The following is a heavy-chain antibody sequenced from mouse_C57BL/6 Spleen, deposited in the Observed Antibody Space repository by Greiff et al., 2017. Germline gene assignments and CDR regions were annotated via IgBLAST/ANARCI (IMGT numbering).Heavy chain of an antibody. J-gene: IGHJ4*01. D-gene: IGHD1-1*01. CDR1: GFNIKDDY. CDR3: TTWNYGSSYDYAMDY. CDR2: IDPENGDT. V-gene: IGHV14-4*01. Sequence: EVKLVESGAELVRPGASVKLSCTASGFNIKDDYMHWVKQRPEQGLEWIGWIDPENGDTEYASKFQGKATITADTSSNTAYLQLSSLTSEDTAVYYCTTWNYGSSYDYAMDYWGQGTSVTVSS.